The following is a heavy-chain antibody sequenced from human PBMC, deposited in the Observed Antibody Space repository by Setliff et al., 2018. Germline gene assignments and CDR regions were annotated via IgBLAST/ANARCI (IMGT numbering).Heavy chain of an antibody. V-gene: IGHV1-18*01. Sequence: ASVKVSCKTSGFNFITYGFSWVRQAPGQGLEWMGWISPYSGETNNAQKFQDRISVTADTSSKTIYMELRSLTSDDTAVYFCTTSRAPRVVLAADFDLWGQGTLVTVSS. CDR2: ISPYSGET. CDR3: TTSRAPRVVLAADFDL. D-gene: IGHD6-19*01. CDR1: GFNFITYG. J-gene: IGHJ4*02.